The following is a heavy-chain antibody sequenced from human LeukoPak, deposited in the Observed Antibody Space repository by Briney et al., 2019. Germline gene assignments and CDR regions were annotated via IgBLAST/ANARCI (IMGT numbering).Heavy chain of an antibody. V-gene: IGHV1-69*04. CDR2: IIPIFGIA. CDR1: GGTFSSYA. CDR3: TRSGWECSGGSCYLDY. J-gene: IGHJ4*02. D-gene: IGHD2-15*01. Sequence: SVKVSCKASGGTFSSYAISWVRQAPGQGLEWMGRIIPIFGIANYAQKFQGRVTITADKSTSTAYMELSSLRSEDTAVYYCTRSGWECSGGSCYLDYWGQGTLVTVSS.